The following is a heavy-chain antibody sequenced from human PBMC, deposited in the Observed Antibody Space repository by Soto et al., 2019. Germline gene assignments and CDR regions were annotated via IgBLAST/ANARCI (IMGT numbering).Heavy chain of an antibody. D-gene: IGHD3-10*01. Sequence: QVQLVESGGGVVQPGRSLRLSCAASGFTFSSYGMHWVRQAPGKGLEWVAVIWYDGSNKYYADSVKGRVTISRDNSXNXXYLQMNSLRAEDTAVYYCARDTARDKVRIYYGMDVWGQGTTVTVSS. CDR3: ARDTARDKVRIYYGMDV. V-gene: IGHV3-33*01. CDR2: IWYDGSNK. J-gene: IGHJ6*02. CDR1: GFTFSSYG.